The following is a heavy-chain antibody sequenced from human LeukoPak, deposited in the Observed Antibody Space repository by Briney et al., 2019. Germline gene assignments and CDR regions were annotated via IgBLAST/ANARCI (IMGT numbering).Heavy chain of an antibody. CDR1: GYTFTSYG. CDR3: ARDGVGGLRLGELSYYY. J-gene: IGHJ4*02. D-gene: IGHD3-16*02. CDR2: IIPIFGTA. V-gene: IGHV1-69*06. Sequence: SVKVSCKASGYTFTSYGISWVRQAPGQGLEWMGGIIPIFGTANYAQKFQGRVTITADKSTSTAYMELSSLRSEDTAVYYCARDGVGGLRLGELSYYYWGQGTLVTVSS.